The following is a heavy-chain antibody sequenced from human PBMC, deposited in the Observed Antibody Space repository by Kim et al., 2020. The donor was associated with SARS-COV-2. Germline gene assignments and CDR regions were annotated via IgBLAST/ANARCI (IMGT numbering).Heavy chain of an antibody. CDR2: ISSSSSYI. CDR1: GFTFSSYS. D-gene: IGHD1-26*01. V-gene: IGHV3-21*01. Sequence: GGSLRLSCAASGFTFSSYSMNWVRQAPGKGLEWVSSISSSSSYIYDADAVKGRFTISRDNAKNSLYLQMNSLRAEDTAVYYCARDSPPFLRRERNHAFDIWGQGTIVTVSS. J-gene: IGHJ3*02. CDR3: ARDSPPFLRRERNHAFDI.